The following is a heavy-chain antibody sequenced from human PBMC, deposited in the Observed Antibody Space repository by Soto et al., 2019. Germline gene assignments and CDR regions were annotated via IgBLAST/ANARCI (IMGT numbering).Heavy chain of an antibody. CDR1: GFTFSSYE. CDR3: ARVGSPYDKSGYYDY. J-gene: IGHJ4*02. D-gene: IGHD3-22*01. CDR2: ISSSGSNI. V-gene: IGHV3-48*03. Sequence: EVQLVESGGGLVQPGGSLRLSCAASGFTFSSYEMNWVRQAPGKGLEWVSYISSSGSNIYYADSVKGQFTISRDNAKNSLYLLMNSLRAEDSAVYYCARVGSPYDKSGYYDYWGQGTLVTVSS.